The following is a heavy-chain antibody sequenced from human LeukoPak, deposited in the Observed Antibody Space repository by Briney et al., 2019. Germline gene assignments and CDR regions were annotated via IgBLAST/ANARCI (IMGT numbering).Heavy chain of an antibody. CDR2: IYYSGST. V-gene: IGHV4-59*01. CDR3: ARGLYSSSWYWFDP. Sequence: SETLSLTCTVSGGSISSYYWSWIRQPPGKGLEWIGYIYYSGSTNYNPSLKSRVTISVDTSKNQFSLKLSSVTAADTAVYYCARGLYSSSWYWFDPWGQGTLVTVSS. D-gene: IGHD6-13*01. J-gene: IGHJ5*02. CDR1: GGSISSYY.